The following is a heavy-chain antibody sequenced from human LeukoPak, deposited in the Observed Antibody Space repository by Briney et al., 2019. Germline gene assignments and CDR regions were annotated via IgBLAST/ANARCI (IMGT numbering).Heavy chain of an antibody. J-gene: IGHJ4*02. CDR3: ARDFSGAIDY. CDR2: INSDGNTI. V-gene: IGHV3-74*01. D-gene: IGHD3-10*01. Sequence: GGSLRLSCAASGFTFSNNLMHWVRQGPGKGLVWVSHINSDGNTIRYADSVKGRFTISRVNAKNTLYLQMNSLRAEDTAVYFCARDFSGAIDYWGRGTQVTVSS. CDR1: GFTFSNNL.